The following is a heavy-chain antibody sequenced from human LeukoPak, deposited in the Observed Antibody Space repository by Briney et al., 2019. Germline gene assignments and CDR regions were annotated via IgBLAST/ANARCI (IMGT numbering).Heavy chain of an antibody. Sequence: SETLSLTCTVSGGSISSYYWSWIRQPAGTGLEWIGRIYTSGSTNYNPPLKSRVTMSVDTSKNQFSLKLSSVTAADTAVYYCARDAGGYDSSGYHPWGQGTLVTVSS. CDR3: ARDAGGYDSSGYHP. J-gene: IGHJ5*02. V-gene: IGHV4-4*07. CDR2: IYTSGST. D-gene: IGHD3-22*01. CDR1: GGSISSYY.